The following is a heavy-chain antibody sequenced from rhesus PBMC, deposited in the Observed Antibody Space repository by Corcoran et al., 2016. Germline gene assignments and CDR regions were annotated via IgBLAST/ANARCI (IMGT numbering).Heavy chain of an antibody. CDR2: IYGSGGST. J-gene: IGHJ4*01. V-gene: IGHV4-160*01. D-gene: IGHD6-25*01. CDR1: GGSISSNY. Sequence: QVQLQESGPGLVKPSETLSLTCAVSGGSISSNYWSWLRQAPGKGLGWIGRIYGSGGSTDYNPSLKSRVTISTDTSKNQFSLKLSSVTATDTAVYYCARERIAADYWGQGVLVTVSS. CDR3: ARERIAADY.